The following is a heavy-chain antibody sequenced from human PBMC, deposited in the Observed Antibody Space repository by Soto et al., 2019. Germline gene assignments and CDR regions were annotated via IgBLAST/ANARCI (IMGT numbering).Heavy chain of an antibody. CDR2: LYSGGTT. V-gene: IGHV3-66*01. CDR3: ARYSSVYGWFDP. CDR1: EFSVSSNY. J-gene: IGHJ5*02. D-gene: IGHD3-22*01. Sequence: EVQLVESGGGLVQPGGSLRLSCAASEFSVSSNYMSWVRQAPGKGLEWVSVLYSGGTTNYADSVKGRFTISRDDSKNTLYLQMNSLRAEDTAVYYCARYSSVYGWFDPWGQGTLVAVSS.